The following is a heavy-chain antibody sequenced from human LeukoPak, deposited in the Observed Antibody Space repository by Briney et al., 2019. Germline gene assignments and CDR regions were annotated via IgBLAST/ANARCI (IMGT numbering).Heavy chain of an antibody. CDR2: IYYSGSP. CDR3: ARGKYYYGSGSYYKHEGEYFQH. D-gene: IGHD3-10*01. CDR1: GGSISSGGYY. J-gene: IGHJ1*01. V-gene: IGHV4-31*03. Sequence: SETLSLTCTVSGGSISSGGYYWSWIRQHPGKGLEWIGYIYYSGSPYYDPSLKSRVTISVDTSKNQFSLKLSSVTAADTAVYYCARGKYYYGSGSYYKHEGEYFQHWGQGTLVTVSS.